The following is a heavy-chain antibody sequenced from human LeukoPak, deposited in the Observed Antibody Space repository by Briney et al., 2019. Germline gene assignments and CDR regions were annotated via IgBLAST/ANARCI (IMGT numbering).Heavy chain of an antibody. CDR1: GGSISSGDYY. J-gene: IGHJ4*02. V-gene: IGHV4-61*08. CDR2: IYYSGGT. D-gene: IGHD1-26*01. Sequence: PSETLSLTCTVSGGSISSGDYYWSWIRQPPGKGLEWIGYIYYSGGTNYNPSLKSRVTMSVDTSKNQFSLNLSSVTAADTAVYYCARSGSYHLPGDYWGQGTLVTVSS. CDR3: ARSGSYHLPGDY.